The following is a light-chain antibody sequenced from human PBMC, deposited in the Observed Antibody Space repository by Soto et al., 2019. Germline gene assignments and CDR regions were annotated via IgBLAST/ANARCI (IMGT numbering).Light chain of an antibody. CDR2: SNN. V-gene: IGLV1-44*01. Sequence: QSVLTQRPSASGTPGQRDTISCSGSSSNIGSNTVNWYQQLPGTAPKLLIYSNNQRPSGVPDRFSGSKSGTSASLAISGLQSEDEADYYCAAWDDSLNGRVFGTGTKVTVL. J-gene: IGLJ1*01. CDR3: AAWDDSLNGRV. CDR1: SSNIGSNT.